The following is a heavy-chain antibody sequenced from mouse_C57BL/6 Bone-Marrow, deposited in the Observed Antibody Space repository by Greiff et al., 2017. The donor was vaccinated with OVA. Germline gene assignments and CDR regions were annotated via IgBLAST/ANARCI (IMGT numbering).Heavy chain of an antibody. Sequence: VQLQQSGAELARPGASVKLSCKASGYTFTSYGISWVKQRTGQGLEWIGEIYPRSGNTYYNEKFKGKATLTADKSSSTAYMELRSLTSEDSAVYFCARRGVTTSWFADWGKGTLVTVSA. CDR3: ARRGVTTSWFAD. J-gene: IGHJ3*01. CDR1: GYTFTSYG. V-gene: IGHV1-81*01. D-gene: IGHD2-2*01. CDR2: IYPRSGNT.